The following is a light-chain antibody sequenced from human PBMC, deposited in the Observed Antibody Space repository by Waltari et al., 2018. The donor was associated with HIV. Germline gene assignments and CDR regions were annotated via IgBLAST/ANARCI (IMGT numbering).Light chain of an antibody. CDR2: DVS. CDR3: CSYAGSYTYGV. J-gene: IGLJ3*02. V-gene: IGLV2-11*01. Sequence: QSALTQPRSVSGSPGQSVTISCTGTSSDVGGYHYVSWYQQHPGKAPKLMIYDVSTRPSGVPDRFSGSKSGNTASLTISGLQAEDEADYYCCSYAGSYTYGVFGGGTKLTVL. CDR1: SSDVGGYHY.